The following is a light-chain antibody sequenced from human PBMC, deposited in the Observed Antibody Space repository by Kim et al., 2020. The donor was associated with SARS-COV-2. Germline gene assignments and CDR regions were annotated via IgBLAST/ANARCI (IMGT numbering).Light chain of an antibody. V-gene: IGLV2-8*01. CDR2: EVN. J-gene: IGLJ3*02. Sequence: GQSVTISCTGTSSDVGAYNYVSWYQQYPGKAPKFMISEVNKRPSGVPDRFSGSKSGNTASLTVSGLQAEDEAEYYCSSYAGNSNVVFGGGTQLTV. CDR3: SSYAGNSNVV. CDR1: SSDVGAYNY.